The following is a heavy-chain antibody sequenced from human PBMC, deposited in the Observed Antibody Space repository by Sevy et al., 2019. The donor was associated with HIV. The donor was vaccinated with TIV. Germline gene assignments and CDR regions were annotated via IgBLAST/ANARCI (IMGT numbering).Heavy chain of an antibody. CDR1: SGSVSSGNNY. V-gene: IGHV4-61*01. CDR2: IYYSGNT. CDR3: ARDPSEEGFSYGPFDS. J-gene: IGHJ5*01. Sequence: SETLSLTCIVSSGSVSSGNNYWSWIRQPPGKGLEWIGYIYYSGNTKYNTSLKSRVTISIDTSKNQFSLNLTSVTAADTAVYYCARDPSEEGFSYGPFDSWGQGILVTVSS. D-gene: IGHD5-18*01.